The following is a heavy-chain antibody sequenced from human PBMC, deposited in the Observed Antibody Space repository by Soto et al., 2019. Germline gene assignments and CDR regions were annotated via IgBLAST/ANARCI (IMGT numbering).Heavy chain of an antibody. CDR1: GGSISSYY. Sequence: SETLSLTCTATGGSISSYYWSWIWQPPGKGLEWIGYVYYSGSTNYNPSLKSRVTISVDTSKNQFSLKLSSVTAADTAVYYCARTGRFLEWLLYGRYYYYGMDVWGQGTTVT. J-gene: IGHJ6*02. CDR2: VYYSGST. CDR3: ARTGRFLEWLLYGRYYYYGMDV. V-gene: IGHV4-59*01. D-gene: IGHD3-3*01.